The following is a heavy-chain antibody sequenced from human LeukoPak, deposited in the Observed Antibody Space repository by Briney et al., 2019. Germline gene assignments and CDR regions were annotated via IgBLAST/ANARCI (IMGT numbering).Heavy chain of an antibody. CDR2: ISGSGGST. J-gene: IGHJ4*02. CDR1: GFTFSSYA. V-gene: IGHV3-23*01. D-gene: IGHD5-24*01. Sequence: GGSLRLSCAASGFTFSSYAMSWVRQAPGKGLEWVSAISGSGGSTYYADSVKGRLIISRDNSKSTLYLQMNSLRADDTAVYYCAREGNYRQDFDYWGQGTLVTVSS. CDR3: AREGNYRQDFDY.